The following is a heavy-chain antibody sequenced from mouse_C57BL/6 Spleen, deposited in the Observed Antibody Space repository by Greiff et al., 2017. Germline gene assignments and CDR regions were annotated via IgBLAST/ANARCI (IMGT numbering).Heavy chain of an antibody. CDR3: ARIEGGYGNYPFAY. V-gene: IGHV8-8*01. CDR1: GFSLSTSGMG. Sequence: QVTLKESGPGILQPSQTLSLTCSFSGFSLSTSGMGVGWIRQPSGKGLEWLAHIWWDDDKYYNPALKNRLTVTKDTSKNQVFLKIANVDTADTATYYCARIEGGYGNYPFAYWGQGTLVTVSA. CDR2: IWWDDDK. D-gene: IGHD2-10*02. J-gene: IGHJ3*01.